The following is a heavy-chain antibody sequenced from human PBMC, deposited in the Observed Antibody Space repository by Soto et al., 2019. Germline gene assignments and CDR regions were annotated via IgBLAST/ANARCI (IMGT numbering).Heavy chain of an antibody. Sequence: QVQLVQSGAEVKKPGASVKVSCKASGYTFTSYGISWVRQAPGQGLEWMGWISAYNGNTKYSQKFQGRVTITRDTSASTAYMELSSLRSEDTAVYYCARGYGDPNWFDPWGQGTLVTVSS. J-gene: IGHJ5*02. D-gene: IGHD4-17*01. CDR1: GYTFTSYG. CDR3: ARGYGDPNWFDP. CDR2: ISAYNGNT. V-gene: IGHV1-18*01.